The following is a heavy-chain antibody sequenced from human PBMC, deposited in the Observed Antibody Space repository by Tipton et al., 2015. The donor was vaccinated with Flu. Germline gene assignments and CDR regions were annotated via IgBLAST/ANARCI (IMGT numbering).Heavy chain of an antibody. V-gene: IGHV3-48*03. CDR3: ARARIAAAGTPLDY. D-gene: IGHD6-13*01. Sequence: QLVQSGGGLVQPGGSLRLSCAASGFTFSSYEMNWVRQAPGKGLEWVSYISSSGSTIYYAYSVKGRFTLSRDNAKNSLYLKMNSLRAEDTAVYYCARARIAAAGTPLDYWGQGTLVTVSS. CDR1: GFTFSSYE. J-gene: IGHJ4*02. CDR2: ISSSGSTI.